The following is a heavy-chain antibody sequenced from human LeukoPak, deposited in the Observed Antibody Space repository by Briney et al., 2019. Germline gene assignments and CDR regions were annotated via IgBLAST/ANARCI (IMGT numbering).Heavy chain of an antibody. J-gene: IGHJ3*02. CDR1: GYTFTSYA. CDR2: INTNTGNP. CDR3: ARENSSSWYKAFDI. V-gene: IGHV7-4-1*02. D-gene: IGHD6-13*01. Sequence: GASVKVSCKASGYTFTSYAMNWVRQAPGQGLEWMGWINTNTGNPTYAQGFTGRFVFSLDTSVSTAYLQISSLKAEDTAVYYCARENSSSWYKAFDIWGQGTMVTVSS.